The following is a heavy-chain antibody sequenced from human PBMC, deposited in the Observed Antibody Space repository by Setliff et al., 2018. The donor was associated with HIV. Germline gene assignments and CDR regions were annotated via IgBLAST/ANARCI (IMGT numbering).Heavy chain of an antibody. V-gene: IGHV4-4*09. D-gene: IGHD3-3*01. CDR3: ARHSDFWSEDAFDI. CDR2: ISTSGST. J-gene: IGHJ3*02. CDR1: GGSINNFY. Sequence: SETLSLTCTVSGGSINNFYWSWIRQPPGKGLEWIGYISTSGSTKYNPPLKSRVTILVDPSNNPFSLRLSSVTAADTAVYYCARHSDFWSEDAFDIWAQGTVVTVSS.